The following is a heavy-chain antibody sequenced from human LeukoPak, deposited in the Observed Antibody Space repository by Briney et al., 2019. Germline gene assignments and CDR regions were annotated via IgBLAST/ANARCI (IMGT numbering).Heavy chain of an antibody. CDR3: ARELSTDAFDI. CDR2: ISNSGGST. Sequence: GGSLRLSCAASGFTFSNAWMSWVRQAPGKGLEWVSGISNSGGSTYYADSVKGRFTISRDNSKNMLYLQMNSLRAEDTAVYYCARELSTDAFDIWGQGTMVTVSS. CDR1: GFTFSNAW. V-gene: IGHV3-23*01. J-gene: IGHJ3*02. D-gene: IGHD2/OR15-2a*01.